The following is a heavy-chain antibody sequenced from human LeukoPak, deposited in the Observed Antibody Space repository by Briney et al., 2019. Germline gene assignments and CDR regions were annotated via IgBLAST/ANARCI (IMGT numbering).Heavy chain of an antibody. CDR3: ARDLANDGSGYFDS. Sequence: GGSLRLSCAASGFTFGIYALSWVRQAPGKGLEWVSVISASGGATYYADFVKGRFTISRDNAKNSLYLQMNSLRAEDTAVYYCARDLANDGSGYFDSWGQGSLVTVSS. V-gene: IGHV3-23*01. D-gene: IGHD3-22*01. J-gene: IGHJ4*02. CDR2: ISASGGAT. CDR1: GFTFGIYA.